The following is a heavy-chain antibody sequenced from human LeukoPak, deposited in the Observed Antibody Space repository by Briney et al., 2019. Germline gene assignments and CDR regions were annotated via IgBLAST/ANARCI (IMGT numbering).Heavy chain of an antibody. Sequence: GGSLRLSCAASGFIFSSNSMNWVRQAPGKGLEWVASISGSSSNKYYADSVQGRFTISGDNAKNSLYLQVGSLRAEDTAVYYCARPPSTSAWSNSVDDWGQGTLVTVSS. D-gene: IGHD6-19*01. J-gene: IGHJ4*02. CDR1: GFIFSSNS. CDR2: ISGSSSNK. V-gene: IGHV3-21*01. CDR3: ARPPSTSAWSNSVDD.